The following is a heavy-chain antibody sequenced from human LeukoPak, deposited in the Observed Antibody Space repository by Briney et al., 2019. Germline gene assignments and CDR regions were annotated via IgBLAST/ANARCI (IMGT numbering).Heavy chain of an antibody. J-gene: IGHJ4*02. D-gene: IGHD2-15*01. V-gene: IGHV3-23*01. CDR1: GFTFSSYA. Sequence: GGSLRLSCAASGFTFSSYAMSWVRQAPGKRLEWVSAISGSGNGANYADSVKGRFSVSRDNSKDTVYLHMNRLRVEDTAVYYRAKMTGFGGSRFDCWGQGTLVTVSS. CDR2: ISGSGNGA. CDR3: AKMTGFGGSRFDC.